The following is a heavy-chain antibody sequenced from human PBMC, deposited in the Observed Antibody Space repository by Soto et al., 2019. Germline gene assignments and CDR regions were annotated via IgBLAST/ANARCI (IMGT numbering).Heavy chain of an antibody. J-gene: IGHJ6*02. V-gene: IGHV1-69*01. D-gene: IGHD6-6*01. Sequence: GASVKVYCKASGGTFSSYAISWVRQAPGQVLEWMGGIIPIFGTANYAQKFQGRVTITADESTSTAYMELSSLRSEDTAVYYCARPSIAARPSPSMFVNRPYYYGMDVWGQGTTVTVSS. CDR2: IIPIFGTA. CDR3: ARPSIAARPSPSMFVNRPYYYGMDV. CDR1: GGTFSSYA.